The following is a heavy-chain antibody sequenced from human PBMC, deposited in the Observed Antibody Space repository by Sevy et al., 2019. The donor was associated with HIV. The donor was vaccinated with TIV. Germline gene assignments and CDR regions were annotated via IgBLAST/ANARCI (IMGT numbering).Heavy chain of an antibody. V-gene: IGHV3-74*01. CDR1: GFDFSSHW. J-gene: IGHJ4*02. CDR3: ATPRFDF. CDR2: MNTDGSST. Sequence: GGSLRLSCEASGFDFSSHWMQWVRQAPGKGLVWVSLMNTDGSSTNYADSVKGRFTISSDNAKNTLYLEMNNLRDEDTALYYCATPRFDFWGPGTLVTVSS.